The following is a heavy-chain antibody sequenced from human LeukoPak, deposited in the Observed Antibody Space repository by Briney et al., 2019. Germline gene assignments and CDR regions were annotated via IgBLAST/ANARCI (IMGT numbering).Heavy chain of an antibody. CDR1: GYTFTSYA. J-gene: IGHJ3*02. Sequence: ASVKVSCKASGYTFTSYAMHWVRQAPGQRLEWMGWSNAGNGNTKYSQEFQGRVTITRDTSASTAYMELSSLRSEDMAVYYCARASGSRYGLEAFDIWGQGTMVTVSS. CDR3: ARASGSRYGLEAFDI. V-gene: IGHV1-3*02. CDR2: SNAGNGNT. D-gene: IGHD3-10*01.